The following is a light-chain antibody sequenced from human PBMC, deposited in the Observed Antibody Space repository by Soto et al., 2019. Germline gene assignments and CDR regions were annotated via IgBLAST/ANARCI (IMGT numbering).Light chain of an antibody. CDR2: EVV. J-gene: IGLJ1*01. V-gene: IGLV2-8*01. CDR1: KNDIGVYDF. Sequence: QSALAQPPSASGSPGQSVTSSCTGTKNDIGVYDFVSWYQHHPGKAPRLIIYEVVQRPSGVPDRFSGSKSGNTASLTVPGLQAADEADYFCKSYAGSNTYVFGSGTKVTVL. CDR3: KSYAGSNTYV.